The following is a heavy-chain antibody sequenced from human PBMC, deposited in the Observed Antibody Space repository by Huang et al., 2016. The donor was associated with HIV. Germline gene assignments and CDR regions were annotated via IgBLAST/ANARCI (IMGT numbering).Heavy chain of an antibody. CDR2: ISPSSRFI. CDR3: ARDRGQQLSPFDS. J-gene: IGHJ4*02. V-gene: IGHV3-21*01. CDR1: GFSLDSYH. D-gene: IGHD6-13*01. Sequence: EVQLVESGGGLVKPGGSLRLSCAASGFSLDSYHMYWGRQTPGKGLQWVSSISPSSRFIDYADSVKGRVSISRDNAKNALYLQMNNLRGEDTAVYYCARDRGQQLSPFDSWGQGTLVTVPS.